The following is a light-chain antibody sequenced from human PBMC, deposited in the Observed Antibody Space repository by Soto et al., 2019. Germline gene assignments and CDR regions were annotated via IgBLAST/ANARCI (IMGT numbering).Light chain of an antibody. Sequence: DIQVTQSPSSLSASVGDRVTITCRASQSISSYLNWYQQKPGKAPNLLIYAASSLQSGVPSRFSGSGSGTDFTLTISNLQPEDFATYYCQQSYSTPRTFGGGTKVDI. CDR1: QSISSY. J-gene: IGKJ4*01. CDR2: AAS. CDR3: QQSYSTPRT. V-gene: IGKV1-39*01.